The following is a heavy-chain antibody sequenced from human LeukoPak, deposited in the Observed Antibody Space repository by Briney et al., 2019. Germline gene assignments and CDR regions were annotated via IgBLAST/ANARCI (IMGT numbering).Heavy chain of an antibody. CDR3: ARGRYYFDY. CDR1: GGSIRSTNYY. V-gene: IGHV4-39*07. Sequence: SETLSLTCTVSGGSIRSTNYYWGWIREPPGEGLEWIGSIYYSGNTYHSPSLMSRVTISVDTSKNQFSLKLSSVTAADTAVYYCARGRYYFDYWGQGTLVTVSP. J-gene: IGHJ4*02. CDR2: IYYSGNT.